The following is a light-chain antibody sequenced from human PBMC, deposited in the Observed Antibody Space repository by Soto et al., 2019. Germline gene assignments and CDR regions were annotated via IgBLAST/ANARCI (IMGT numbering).Light chain of an antibody. CDR3: QQYGTSPRYT. J-gene: IGKJ2*01. CDR2: GAS. V-gene: IGKV3-20*01. Sequence: EIALTQSPGTLSLSPGEGATLPCRASQSVSNNYLAWYQQKPGQAPRLLIYGASSRATGIPDRFSGSGSGTDFTLSISRLEPEDFAVYFCQQYGTSPRYTFGQGTKLEIK. CDR1: QSVSNNY.